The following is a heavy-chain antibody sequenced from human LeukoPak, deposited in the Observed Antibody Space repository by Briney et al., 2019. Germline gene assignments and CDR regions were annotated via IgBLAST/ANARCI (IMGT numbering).Heavy chain of an antibody. Sequence: SETLSLTCTVSGGSISSYYWSWIRQPPGKGLEWIGYIYYSGSTNYNPSLKSRVTISVDTSKNQFSLKLSSVTAADTAVYYCARGEYSSQIWFDPWGQGTLVTVSS. J-gene: IGHJ5*02. CDR2: IYYSGST. CDR3: ARGEYSSQIWFDP. V-gene: IGHV4-59*01. D-gene: IGHD6-6*01. CDR1: GGSISSYY.